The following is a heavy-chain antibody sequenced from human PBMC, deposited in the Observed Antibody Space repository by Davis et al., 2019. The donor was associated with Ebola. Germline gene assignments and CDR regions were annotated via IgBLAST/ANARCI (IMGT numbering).Heavy chain of an antibody. Sequence: GESLKISCAASGFTFSSYAMSWVRQAPGKGLEWVSTISGSGGSTYYADSVKGRFTISRDNSKNTLYLQMNSLRAEDTAVYYCARHTSLGYWGQGTLVTVSS. CDR2: ISGSGGST. CDR3: ARHTSLGY. CDR1: GFTFSSYA. D-gene: IGHD3-16*01. J-gene: IGHJ4*02. V-gene: IGHV3-23*01.